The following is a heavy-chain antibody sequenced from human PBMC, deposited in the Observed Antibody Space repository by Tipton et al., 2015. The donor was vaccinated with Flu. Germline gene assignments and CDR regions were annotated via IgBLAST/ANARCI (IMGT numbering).Heavy chain of an antibody. V-gene: IGHV3-7*01. CDR3: ARHIATSF. Sequence: SLRLSCAISGFTFSDSWMTWVRQTPGRGLEWVANIKEDGSEKYYVDSVKGRFTISRDNAKNSLYLQMNALRVEDSGVYYCARHIATSFWGQGALVTIPS. D-gene: IGHD6-13*01. J-gene: IGHJ4*02. CDR2: IKEDGSEK. CDR1: GFTFSDSW.